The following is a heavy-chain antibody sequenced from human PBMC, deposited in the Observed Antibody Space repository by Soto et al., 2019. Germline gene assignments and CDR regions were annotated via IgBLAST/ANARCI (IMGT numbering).Heavy chain of an antibody. D-gene: IGHD5-12*01. CDR3: AKIGISGYSGYDPEGY. V-gene: IGHV3-23*01. CDR2: ISGSGGST. J-gene: IGHJ4*02. CDR1: GFTFSSYA. Sequence: GGSLRLSCAASGFTFSSYAMSWVRQAPGKGLEWVSAISGSGGSTYYADSVKGRFTISRDNSKNTLYLQMNSLRAEDTAVYYCAKIGISGYSGYDPEGYWGQGTLVTVSS.